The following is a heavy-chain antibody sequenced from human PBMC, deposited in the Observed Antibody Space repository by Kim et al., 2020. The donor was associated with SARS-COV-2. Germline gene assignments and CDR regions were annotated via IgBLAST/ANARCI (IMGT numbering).Heavy chain of an antibody. CDR2: SNK. Sequence: SNKYCADSVKGRFTISRDNSKNTLYLQMNSLRAEDTAVYYCARSGGGFDYWGQGTLVTVSS. CDR3: ARSGGGFDY. V-gene: IGHV3-33*01. J-gene: IGHJ4*02. D-gene: IGHD2-15*01.